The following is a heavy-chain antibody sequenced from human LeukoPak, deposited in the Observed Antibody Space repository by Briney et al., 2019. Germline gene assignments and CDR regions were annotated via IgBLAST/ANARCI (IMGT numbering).Heavy chain of an antibody. V-gene: IGHV4-59*08. Sequence: SETPSLTCTVSGGSIRSSHWSWIRQPPGKGLEFIGYIYYSGTSNYNPSLKSRVTMSVDTSKNQFSLKLSSVTAADTAVYYCARRHAGGSMGSGWDLNDYWGQGTLVTVSS. CDR3: ARRHAGGSMGSGWDLNDY. D-gene: IGHD6-19*01. J-gene: IGHJ4*02. CDR2: IYYSGTS. CDR1: GGSIRSSH.